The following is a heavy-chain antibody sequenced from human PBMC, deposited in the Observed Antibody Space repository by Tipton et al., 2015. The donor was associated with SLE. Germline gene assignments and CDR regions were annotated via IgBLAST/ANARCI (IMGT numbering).Heavy chain of an antibody. CDR3: AKADSSGYYHDY. Sequence: SLRLSCAASGSTFSSYGMHWVRQAPGKGLEWVAVISYDGSNKYYADSVKGRFTISRDNSKNTLYLQMNSLRAEDTAVYYCAKADSSGYYHDYWGQGTLVTVSS. CDR1: GSTFSSYG. D-gene: IGHD3-22*01. V-gene: IGHV3-30*18. CDR2: ISYDGSNK. J-gene: IGHJ4*02.